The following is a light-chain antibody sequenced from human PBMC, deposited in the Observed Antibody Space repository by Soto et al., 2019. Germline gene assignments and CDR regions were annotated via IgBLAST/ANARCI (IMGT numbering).Light chain of an antibody. Sequence: EIVLTQSPGTLSLSPGERATLSCRASQSVSSSYLAWYQQKPGQAPRLLIYGASSRATGIPDRFRGSGSGTDFTLTISRLEPEDFAVYYCQHYGSSSLTFGQGTKVEIK. V-gene: IGKV3-20*01. J-gene: IGKJ1*01. CDR3: QHYGSSSLT. CDR1: QSVSSSY. CDR2: GAS.